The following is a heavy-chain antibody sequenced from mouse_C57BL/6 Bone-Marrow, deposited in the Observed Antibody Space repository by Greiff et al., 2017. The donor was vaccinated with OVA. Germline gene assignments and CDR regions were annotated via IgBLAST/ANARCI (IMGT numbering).Heavy chain of an antibody. CDR1: GFSFNTYA. J-gene: IGHJ3*01. Sequence: EVKLMESGGGLVQPKGSLKLSCAASGFSFNTYAMNWVRQAPGKGLEWVARIRSKSNNYATYYADSVKDRFTISRDDSESMLYLQMNNLKTEDTAMYYCVRHELAFAYWGQGTLVTVSA. CDR2: IRSKSNNYAT. D-gene: IGHD4-1*01. V-gene: IGHV10-1*01. CDR3: VRHELAFAY.